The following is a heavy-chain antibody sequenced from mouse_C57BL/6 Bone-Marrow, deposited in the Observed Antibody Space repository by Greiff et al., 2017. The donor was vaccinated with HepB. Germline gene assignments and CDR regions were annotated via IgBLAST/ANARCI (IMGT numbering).Heavy chain of an antibody. CDR1: GYTFTDYN. CDR2: INPNNGGT. CDR3: AREDYYGYYFDY. J-gene: IGHJ2*01. D-gene: IGHD1-1*01. V-gene: IGHV1-22*01. Sequence: VQLQQSGPELVKPGASVKMSCKASGYTFTDYNMHWVKQSHGKSLEWIGYINPNNGGTSYNQKFKGKATLTVNKSSSTAYMELRSLTSEDSAVYYCAREDYYGYYFDYWGQGTPLTVSS.